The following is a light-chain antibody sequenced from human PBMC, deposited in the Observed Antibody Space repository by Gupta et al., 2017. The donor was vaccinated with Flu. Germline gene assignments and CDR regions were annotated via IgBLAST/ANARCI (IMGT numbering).Light chain of an antibody. J-gene: IGKJ4*01. CDR3: QQYNKGPLLT. CDR2: CAS. Sequence: ATLSVSPVERAALSCRASQNSSSNLSWYQQQPGQDPRLLLDCASTRATGIPATFIGSGSGTEFTLTISSLQSEDFAVYYCQQYNKGPLLTFGEGTKVEIK. CDR1: QNSSSN. V-gene: IGKV3-15*01.